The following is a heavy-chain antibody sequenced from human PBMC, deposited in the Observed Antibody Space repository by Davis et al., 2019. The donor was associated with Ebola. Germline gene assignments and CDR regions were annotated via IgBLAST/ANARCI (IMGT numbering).Heavy chain of an antibody. V-gene: IGHV3-21*01. CDR3: AGTLTRTTYYYYYYGMDV. CDR2: ISSSSSYI. J-gene: IGHJ6*02. D-gene: IGHD4/OR15-4a*01. CDR1: GFTFSSYS. Sequence: PGGSLRLSCAASGFTFSSYSMNWVRQAPGKGLEWVSSISSSSSYIYYADSVKGRFTISRDNAKNSLYLQMNSLRAEDTAVYYCAGTLTRTTYYYYYYGMDVWGQGTTVTVSS.